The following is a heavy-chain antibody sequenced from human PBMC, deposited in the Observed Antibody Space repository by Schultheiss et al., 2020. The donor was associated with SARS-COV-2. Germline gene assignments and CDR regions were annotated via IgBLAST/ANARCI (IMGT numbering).Heavy chain of an antibody. J-gene: IGHJ4*02. D-gene: IGHD6-6*01. CDR2: IYYSGST. Sequence: SQTLSLTCAVSGGSISSGGYSWSWIRQPPGKGLEWIGYIYYSGSTNYNPSLKSRVTISVDTSKNQFSLKLSSVTAADTAVYYCARVRIAARSNFDYWGQGTLVTVSS. CDR3: ARVRIAARSNFDY. CDR1: GGSISSGGYS. V-gene: IGHV4-61*08.